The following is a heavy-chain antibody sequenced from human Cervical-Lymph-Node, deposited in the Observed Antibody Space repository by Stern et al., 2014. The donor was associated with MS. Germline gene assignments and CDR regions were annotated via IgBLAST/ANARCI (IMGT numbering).Heavy chain of an antibody. CDR1: GGIFSSYA. CDR3: ARDQRHYGSGHYAFDI. D-gene: IGHD3-10*01. J-gene: IGHJ3*02. V-gene: IGHV1-69*06. CDR2: VIPIIGTA. Sequence: MQLVQSGAEVTKPGSSVKVSCKASGGIFSSYAFSWVRPAPGQGLEWVGGVIPIIGTANYAQKFQGRVTITEDNSLKQAYMEVGSLRSEDTAVYYCARDQRHYGSGHYAFDIWGQGTMVTVSS.